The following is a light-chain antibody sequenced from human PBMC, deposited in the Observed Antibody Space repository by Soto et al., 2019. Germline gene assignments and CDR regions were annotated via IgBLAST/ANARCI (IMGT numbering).Light chain of an antibody. CDR3: SSYTSSSTYV. V-gene: IGLV2-14*01. CDR1: TSNIGAGYD. J-gene: IGLJ1*01. Sequence: QSVLTQPPSVSGAPGQRVTISCTGSTSNIGAGYDVHWYQHHPGKAPKLMIYEVSNRPSGVSNRFSGSKSGNTASLTISGLQAEDEADYYCSSYTSSSTYVFGTGTRSPS. CDR2: EVS.